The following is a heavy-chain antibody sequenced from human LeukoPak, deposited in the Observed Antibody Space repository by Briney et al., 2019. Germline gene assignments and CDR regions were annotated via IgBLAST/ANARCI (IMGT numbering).Heavy chain of an antibody. CDR1: GYTFTSYG. CDR3: AGASYYDFWSGYYRWGAYYYYYMDV. CDR2: ISAYNVNT. D-gene: IGHD3-3*01. V-gene: IGHV1-18*01. J-gene: IGHJ6*03. Sequence: ASVKVSCKASGYTFTSYGISWVRQAPGHGLEWMGWISAYNVNTNYAQKLQGRVTMTTAPSTRTAYMELRSLRSDDTAVYYCAGASYYDFWSGYYRWGAYYYYYMDVWGKGTTVTVSS.